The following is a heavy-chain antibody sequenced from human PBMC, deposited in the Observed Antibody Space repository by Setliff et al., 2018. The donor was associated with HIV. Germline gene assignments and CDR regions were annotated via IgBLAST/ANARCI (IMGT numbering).Heavy chain of an antibody. Sequence: ASVKVSCTASVHTFASYGIGWLRQAPGQGLEWLGWITAYNVDAPNAQKSQGRVTMTIDIPTTTAYMEMRSLRFDDTAVYYCATARPGARFDVWGQGTLVTVSS. J-gene: IGHJ4*02. CDR3: ATARPGARFDV. V-gene: IGHV1-18*01. CDR1: VHTFASYG. D-gene: IGHD6-6*01. CDR2: ITAYNVDA.